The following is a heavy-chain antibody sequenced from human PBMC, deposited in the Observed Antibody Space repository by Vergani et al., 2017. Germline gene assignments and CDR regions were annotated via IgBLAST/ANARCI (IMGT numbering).Heavy chain of an antibody. CDR2: IYHSGST. Sequence: QVQLQESGPGLVKPSQTLSLTCTVSGYSISSGYYWGWIRQPPGKGLEWIGSIYHSGSTYYNPSLKSRVTISVDTSKNQFSLKLSSVTAADTAVYYCARGGYYYDSSGYSSFDYWGQGTLVTVSS. J-gene: IGHJ4*02. CDR1: GYSISSGYY. D-gene: IGHD3-22*01. V-gene: IGHV4-38-2*02. CDR3: ARGGYYYDSSGYSSFDY.